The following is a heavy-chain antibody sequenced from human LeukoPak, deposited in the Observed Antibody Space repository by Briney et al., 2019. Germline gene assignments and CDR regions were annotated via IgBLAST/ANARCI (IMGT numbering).Heavy chain of an antibody. CDR3: ARAGYNYGFFNLDY. Sequence: SETLSLTCTVSGGSISGYYWSWVRQPPGKGLEGIGYIYYSGNTNYNPSLKSRVTISVDTSKNQFSLKLSSVTAADTALYYCARAGYNYGFFNLDYWGQGTLVTVSS. CDR1: GGSISGYY. CDR2: IYYSGNT. D-gene: IGHD5-18*01. J-gene: IGHJ4*02. V-gene: IGHV4-59*08.